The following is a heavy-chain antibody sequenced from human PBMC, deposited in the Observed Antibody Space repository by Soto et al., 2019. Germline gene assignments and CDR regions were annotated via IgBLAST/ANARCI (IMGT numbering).Heavy chain of an antibody. CDR1: GGSFSGYY. D-gene: IGHD3-9*01. J-gene: IGHJ4*02. Sequence: SETLSLTCAVYGGSFSGYYWSWIRQPPGKGLEWIGEINHSGSTNYNPSLKSRVTISVDTSKNQFSLKLSSVTAADTAVYYCARTHLTGYYYDYWGQGTLVTVSS. CDR2: INHSGST. CDR3: ARTHLTGYYYDY. V-gene: IGHV4-34*01.